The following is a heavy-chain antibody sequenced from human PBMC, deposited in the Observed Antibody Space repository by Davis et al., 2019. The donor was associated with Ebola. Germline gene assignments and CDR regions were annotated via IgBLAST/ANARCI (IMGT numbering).Heavy chain of an antibody. CDR1: GSNFRTYG. V-gene: IGHV3-33*06. CDR2: IWYDGSRK. J-gene: IGHJ5*02. CDR3: AKVGYGGTDLNWFDL. D-gene: IGHD4-23*01. Sequence: GESLKISCAASGSNFRTYGMHWVRQAPGKGLEWVAVIWYDGSRKYYGDSVKGRFTISRDNSNNMLYLQMNSLRAEDTAVYYCAKVGYGGTDLNWFDLWGQGTLVTVSS.